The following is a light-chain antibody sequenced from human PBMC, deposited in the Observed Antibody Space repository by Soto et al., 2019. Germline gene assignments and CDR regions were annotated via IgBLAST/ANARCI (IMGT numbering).Light chain of an antibody. Sequence: DIQMTQSPSSLSASVEDRVIITCRASQSISNHLNWYQQKPGKAPKLLIFAASSLQSGVPSRFSGSRSGPDFTLTISSLQPEDFATYYCLHLDSYPRTFGQGTKVDIK. V-gene: IGKV1-39*01. CDR2: AAS. CDR3: LHLDSYPRT. CDR1: QSISNH. J-gene: IGKJ1*01.